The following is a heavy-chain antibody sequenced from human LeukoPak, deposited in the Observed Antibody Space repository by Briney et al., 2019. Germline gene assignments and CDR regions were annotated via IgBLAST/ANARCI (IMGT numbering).Heavy chain of an antibody. J-gene: IGHJ4*02. V-gene: IGHV4-4*07. CDR1: GDSLCRYY. Sequence: PSETLSHTCVVSGDSLCRYYWSWIRQPAGKGLEWIGQIYASGSTIYNPSLASRVTLSIDTSQKQFPRKVRSVTAAATAVYYCAGRDQTTGWSFDYWGQGSQVIVSS. CDR3: AGRDQTTGWSFDY. D-gene: IGHD6-19*01. CDR2: IYASGST.